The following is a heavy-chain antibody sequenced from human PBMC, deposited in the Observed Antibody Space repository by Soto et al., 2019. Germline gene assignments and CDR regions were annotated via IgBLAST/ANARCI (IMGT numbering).Heavy chain of an antibody. V-gene: IGHV3-23*01. CDR2: ISGSGGST. Sequence: GGSLRLSCAASGFTFSSYAMSWVRQAPGEGLEWVSAISGSGGSTYYADSVKGRFTISRDNSKNTLYLQMNSLRAEDTAVYYCAKCRNIVVVPAAMDWYDPWGQGTLVTVSS. CDR1: GFTFSSYA. D-gene: IGHD2-2*01. J-gene: IGHJ5*02. CDR3: AKCRNIVVVPAAMDWYDP.